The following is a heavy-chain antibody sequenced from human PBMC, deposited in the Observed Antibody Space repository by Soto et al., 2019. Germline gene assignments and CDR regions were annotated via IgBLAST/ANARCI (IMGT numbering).Heavy chain of an antibody. Sequence: XESLTISWKGSGYSFTSYWISWVRQMPGKGLEWMGRIDPSDSYANYSPSFQGHVTISADKSISTAYLQWSSLKASDTAMYYCARHEAASAASDYWGQGTLVTVSS. J-gene: IGHJ4*02. D-gene: IGHD5-18*01. CDR1: GYSFTSYW. V-gene: IGHV5-10-1*01. CDR3: ARHEAASAASDY. CDR2: IDPSDSYA.